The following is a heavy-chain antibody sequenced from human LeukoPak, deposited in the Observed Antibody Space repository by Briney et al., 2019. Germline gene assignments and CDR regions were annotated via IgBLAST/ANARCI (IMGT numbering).Heavy chain of an antibody. CDR2: IKSKADGGTT. CDR1: GFTFSNAW. V-gene: IGHV3-15*01. D-gene: IGHD3-10*01. CDR3: TTLYGSGNYY. Sequence: GGSLRLSCAVSGFTFSNAWMSWVRQAPGKGLEWVGQIKSKADGGTTDYAAPVIGRFTISMDDSKNTLYLQVNSLKIEDTPVYYCTTLYGSGNYYWGQGNLVAVSS. J-gene: IGHJ4*02.